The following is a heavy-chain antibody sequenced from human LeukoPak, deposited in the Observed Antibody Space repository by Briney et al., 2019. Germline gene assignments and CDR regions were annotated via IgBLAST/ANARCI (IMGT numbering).Heavy chain of an antibody. CDR2: IYNNEST. V-gene: IGHV4-4*07. D-gene: IGHD3-22*01. CDR1: GDAVYY. Sequence: SETLSLTCTVSGDAVYYWNWIRQPAGKGLEWIGRIYNNESTWSNPSLKSRVSMSIDTSKNQFSLKLSSVTAADAAVYYCARWAVITLPYYHYYMDVWGKGTTVTISS. J-gene: IGHJ6*03. CDR3: ARWAVITLPYYHYYMDV.